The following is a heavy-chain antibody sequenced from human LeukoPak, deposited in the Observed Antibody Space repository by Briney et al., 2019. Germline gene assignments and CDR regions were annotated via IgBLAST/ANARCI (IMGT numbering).Heavy chain of an antibody. Sequence: SETLSFTCTVAGGSISSYYWSWIRQPPGKGLEWIGYIYYSGSTNYNPSLKSRVTISVDTSKNQFSLKLSSVTAADTAVYYCARHGYSSGSLAWFDPWGQGTQVTVSS. CDR1: GGSISSYY. V-gene: IGHV4-59*01. J-gene: IGHJ5*02. CDR2: IYYSGST. CDR3: ARHGYSSGSLAWFDP. D-gene: IGHD6-19*01.